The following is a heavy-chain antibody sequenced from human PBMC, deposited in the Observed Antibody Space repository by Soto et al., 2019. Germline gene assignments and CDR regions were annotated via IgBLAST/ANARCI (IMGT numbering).Heavy chain of an antibody. CDR3: ARGVGYTYGPAVY. J-gene: IGHJ4*02. CDR1: GGSFSGYY. CDR2: INHNGST. D-gene: IGHD3-16*02. V-gene: IGHV4-34*01. Sequence: QVQLQQWGAGLLKPSETLSLTCGVSGGSFSGYYWTWVRQPPGKGLEWIGEINHNGSTNYNPSLNSRVTRSVDNSTNQSALNLTSTTAADTAVYYCARGVGYTYGPAVYWGQGALVTVSS.